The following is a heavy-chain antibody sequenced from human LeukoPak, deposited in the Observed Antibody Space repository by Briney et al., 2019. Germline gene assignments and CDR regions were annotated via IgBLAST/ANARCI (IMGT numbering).Heavy chain of an antibody. CDR2: INKNSGSM. D-gene: IGHD2-15*01. Sequence: GGSLRLSCAASGFTFDDYAMHWVRQAPGKGLEWVAGINKNSGSMGYADSVKGRFTISRDNAKNSLYLQVNSLRVEDTALYFCAKRSLLLVFDIWGQGTMVTVSS. J-gene: IGHJ3*02. CDR1: GFTFDDYA. V-gene: IGHV3-9*01. CDR3: AKRSLLLVFDI.